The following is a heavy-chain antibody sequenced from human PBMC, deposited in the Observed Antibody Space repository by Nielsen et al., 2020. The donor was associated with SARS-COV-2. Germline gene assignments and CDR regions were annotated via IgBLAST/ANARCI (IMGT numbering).Heavy chain of an antibody. CDR3: ARRWYGSGSDREAFDI. CDR2: IDGTSSYI. CDR1: GFTFSSYE. J-gene: IGHJ3*02. V-gene: IGHV3-21*01. D-gene: IGHD3-10*01. Sequence: GESLKISCAASGFTFSSYEMNWVRQAPGKGLEWVAAIDGTSSYIYYADAVKGRLTISRDNAKNSLFLQMDSLRAEDTAVYYCARRWYGSGSDREAFDIWGRGTMVTISS.